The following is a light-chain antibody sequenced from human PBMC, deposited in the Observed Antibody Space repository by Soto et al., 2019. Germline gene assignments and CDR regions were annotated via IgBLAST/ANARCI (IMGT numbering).Light chain of an antibody. CDR2: GAF. Sequence: DIQMTQSPPYLSASIGDRVTITCQASHDIGHYLNWYQHKPGKAPNLVIYGAFNLETWVPSRFSGSGSGTDFTLTISSLQPEDVAAYYCQKYNSAPLTFGGGTKVDIK. V-gene: IGKV1-33*01. CDR3: QKYNSAPLT. J-gene: IGKJ4*01. CDR1: HDIGHY.